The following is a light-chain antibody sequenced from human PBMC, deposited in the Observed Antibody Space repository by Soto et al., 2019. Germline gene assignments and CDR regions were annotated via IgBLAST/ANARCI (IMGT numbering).Light chain of an antibody. J-gene: IGKJ1*01. CDR3: QQLNSHPRT. Sequence: QLTQSPSSLSASVGDRVTITCRASQGISSYLAWYQQKPGKAPKLLIYAASTLQSGVPSRFSGSGSGTDFTLTISSLQPEDFATYYCQQLNSHPRTFGQGTKVEIK. V-gene: IGKV1-9*01. CDR2: AAS. CDR1: QGISSY.